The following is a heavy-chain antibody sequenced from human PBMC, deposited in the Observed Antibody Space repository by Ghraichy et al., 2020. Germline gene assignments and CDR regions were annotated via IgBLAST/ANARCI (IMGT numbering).Heavy chain of an antibody. Sequence: LSLTCAASGFTVSSNYMSWVRQAPGKGLEWVSVIYSGGSTYYADSVKGRFTISRDNSKNTLYLQMNSLRAEDTAVYYCARSEGGSYLYYFDYWGQGTLVTVSS. CDR2: IYSGGST. D-gene: IGHD1-26*01. J-gene: IGHJ4*02. V-gene: IGHV3-53*01. CDR1: GFTVSSNY. CDR3: ARSEGGSYLYYFDY.